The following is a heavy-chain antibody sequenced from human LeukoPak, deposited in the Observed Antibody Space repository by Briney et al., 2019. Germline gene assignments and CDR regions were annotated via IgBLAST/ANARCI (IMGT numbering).Heavy chain of an antibody. Sequence: SETLSLTCTVSGGSISSSSYYWGWIRQPPGKGLEWIGSIYYSGSTYYNPSPKSRVSTSVHTSKNQFSLKLRSVTAADTAVYYCARPVPSRLGWFDPWGQGTLVTVSS. CDR2: IYYSGST. CDR1: GGSISSSSYY. D-gene: IGHD1-1*01. CDR3: ARPVPSRLGWFDP. V-gene: IGHV4-39*01. J-gene: IGHJ5*02.